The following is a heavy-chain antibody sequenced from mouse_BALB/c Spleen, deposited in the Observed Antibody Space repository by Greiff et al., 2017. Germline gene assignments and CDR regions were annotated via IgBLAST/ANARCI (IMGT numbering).Heavy chain of an antibody. V-gene: IGHV5-9-4*01. Sequence: EVMLVESGGGLVKPGGSLKLSCAASGFTFSSYAMSWVRQSPEKRLEWVAEISSGGSYTYYPDTVTGRFTISRDNAKNTLYLEMSSLRSEDTAMYYCARVMVTTIMDYWGQGTSVTVSS. D-gene: IGHD2-1*01. CDR2: ISSGGSYT. J-gene: IGHJ4*01. CDR1: GFTFSSYA. CDR3: ARVMVTTIMDY.